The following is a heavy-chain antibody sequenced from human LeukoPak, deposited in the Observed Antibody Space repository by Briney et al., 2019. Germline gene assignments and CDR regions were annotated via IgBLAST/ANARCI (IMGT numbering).Heavy chain of an antibody. V-gene: IGHV4-39*01. CDR1: GDSFTNTDFF. J-gene: IGHJ4*02. CDR2: IDDSGRI. D-gene: IGHD3-10*01. Sequence: SETLSLTCTVSGDSFTNTDFFWGWIRQPPGKGLEWIANIDDSGRIYSNPSLRIRVTMSRDKSKNQFSLKVTSVTAADTAVYYCARLDGSLAHISGSYPDFWGQGILVTVSS. CDR3: ARLDGSLAHISGSYPDF.